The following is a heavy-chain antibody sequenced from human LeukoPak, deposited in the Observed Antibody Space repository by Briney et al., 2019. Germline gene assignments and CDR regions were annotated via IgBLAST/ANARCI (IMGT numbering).Heavy chain of an antibody. J-gene: IGHJ4*02. V-gene: IGHV3-30*02. CDR3: AKDSNTGYVSVGPDY. CDR2: MRYDESNK. Sequence: PGGSLSLSCQTSRFVFSNYGMHWVRQAPGKGLEWVVFMRYDESNKYYADSLKGRFTISSDNSRNTVYLQINSLRAEDTGVYSCAKDSNTGYVSVGPDYWGLGNLVTVSS. D-gene: IGHD5-12*01. CDR1: RFVFSNYG.